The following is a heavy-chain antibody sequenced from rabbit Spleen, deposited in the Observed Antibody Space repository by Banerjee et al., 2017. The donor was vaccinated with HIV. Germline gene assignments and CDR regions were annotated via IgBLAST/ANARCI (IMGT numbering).Heavy chain of an antibody. J-gene: IGHJ4*01. CDR1: GFSFSNSDY. CDR3: ARDAGRGDYIDGVFNL. D-gene: IGHD8-1*01. V-gene: IGHV1S40*01. Sequence: QSLEESGGDLVKPGASLTLTCTASGFSFSNSDYMCWVRQAPGKGLEWIACIRGDSDGSTYYASWAKGRFTISKTSSTTVTLQMTSLTVADTATYFCARDAGRGDYIDGVFNLWGQGTLVTVS. CDR2: IRGDSDGST.